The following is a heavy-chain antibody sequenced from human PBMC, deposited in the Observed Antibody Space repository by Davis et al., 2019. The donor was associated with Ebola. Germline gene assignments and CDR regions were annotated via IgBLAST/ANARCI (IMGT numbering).Heavy chain of an antibody. CDR1: GFTVSSNY. CDR3: ARDITLRGPFDP. CDR2: IYSGGST. Sequence: GGSLRLSCAASGFTVSSNYMSWVRQAPGKGLEWVSVIYSGGSTYYADSVKGRFTISRDNSKNTRYLQMNSLRAEDTAVYYCARDITLRGPFDPWGQGTLVTVSS. V-gene: IGHV3-66*01. J-gene: IGHJ5*02. D-gene: IGHD3-10*01.